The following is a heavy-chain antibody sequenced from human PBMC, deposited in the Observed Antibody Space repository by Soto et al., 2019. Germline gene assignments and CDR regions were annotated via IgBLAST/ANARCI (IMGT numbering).Heavy chain of an antibody. J-gene: IGHJ3*02. D-gene: IGHD3-3*01. CDR1: GYTFTSYG. CDR2: ISAYNGNT. V-gene: IGHV1-18*01. CDR3: ARESRQRFLEWLLRPDAFDI. Sequence: GASVKVSCKASGYTFTSYGISWVRQAPGQGLEWMGWISAYNGNTNYAQKLQGRVTRTTDTSTSTAYMELRSLRSDDTAVYYCARESRQRFLEWLLRPDAFDIWGQGTMVTVSS.